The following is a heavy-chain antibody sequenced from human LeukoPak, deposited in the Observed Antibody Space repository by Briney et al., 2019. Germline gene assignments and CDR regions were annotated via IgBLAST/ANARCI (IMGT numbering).Heavy chain of an antibody. D-gene: IGHD6-25*01. CDR1: GGFNSRYY. CDR3: ASIDPLGFFDQ. CDR2: IFYSGHS. J-gene: IGHJ4*02. V-gene: IGHV4-59*12. Sequence: PSETLSLACSVSGGFNSRYYWSWVQQPLGKGLEWLGHIFYSGHSNYNASLTSRIRMSVDTSKAQFSLELASVIAADTAVYYCASIDPLGFFDQWGPGILVTVSS.